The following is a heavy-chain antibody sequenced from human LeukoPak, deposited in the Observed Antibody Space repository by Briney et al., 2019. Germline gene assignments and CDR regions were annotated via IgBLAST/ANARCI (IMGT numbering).Heavy chain of an antibody. CDR1: GFTFSSYN. Sequence: GGSLRLSCAASGFTFSSYNMNWVRQAPGKGLEWVSSISTSSSYIYYADSVKGRFTISRDNARNSLYLQMNSLRAEDTAVYYCARDEYYYDSSGYYSRYYYYYYMDVWGRGTTVTISS. J-gene: IGHJ6*03. CDR2: ISTSSSYI. V-gene: IGHV3-21*01. CDR3: ARDEYYYDSSGYYSRYYYYYYMDV. D-gene: IGHD3-22*01.